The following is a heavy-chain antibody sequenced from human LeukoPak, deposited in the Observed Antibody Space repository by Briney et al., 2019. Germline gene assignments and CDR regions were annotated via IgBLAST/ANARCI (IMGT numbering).Heavy chain of an antibody. D-gene: IGHD3-10*01. CDR1: GFTFSDYY. Sequence: GGSLRLSCAASGFTFSDYYMSWIRQAPGKGLEWVSYISSSGSTIYYADSVKGRFTISRDNAKNSLYLQMNSLRAEDTAVYYCARLRGSGSPYYYGMDVWGQGTTVTVSS. CDR2: ISSSGSTI. V-gene: IGHV3-11*01. J-gene: IGHJ6*02. CDR3: ARLRGSGSPYYYGMDV.